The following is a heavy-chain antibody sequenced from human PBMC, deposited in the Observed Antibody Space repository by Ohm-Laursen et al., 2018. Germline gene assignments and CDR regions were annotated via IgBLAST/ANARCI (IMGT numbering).Heavy chain of an antibody. Sequence: GSLRLSCAASGFIFSNYAMSWVRQAPGQGLQWVSYISGNDDSAYYADSAKGRFTISRDNSKNTVHLQMNSLRAEDTAVYYCAKVYYCSGGSCYSWELTNGFDIWGQGTMVTVSS. D-gene: IGHD2-15*01. J-gene: IGHJ3*02. CDR2: ISGNDDSA. CDR1: GFIFSNYA. V-gene: IGHV3-23*01. CDR3: AKVYYCSGGSCYSWELTNGFDI.